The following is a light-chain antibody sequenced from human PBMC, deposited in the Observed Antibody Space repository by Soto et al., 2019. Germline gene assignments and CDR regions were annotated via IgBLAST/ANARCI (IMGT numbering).Light chain of an antibody. CDR2: DVS. CDR1: SSDVGAYNY. CDR3: CSYAGSYTFV. V-gene: IGLV2-11*01. J-gene: IGLJ1*01. Sequence: QSVLTQPASVSGSPGQSITISCTGTSSDVGAYNYVSWYQQHPGKAPKLIIYDVSKRPSGVPDRFSGSKSANTASLTISGLQAEDEAHYYCCSYAGSYTFVFGSGTKVTVL.